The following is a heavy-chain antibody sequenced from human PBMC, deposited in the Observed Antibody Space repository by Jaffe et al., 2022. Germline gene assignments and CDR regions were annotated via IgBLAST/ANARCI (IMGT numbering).Heavy chain of an antibody. CDR2: IYWDDDK. CDR1: GFSLSTSGVG. J-gene: IGHJ5*02. D-gene: IGHD3-10*01. Sequence: QITLKESGPTLVKPTQTLTLTCTFSGFSLSTSGVGVGWIRQPPGKALEWLALIYWDDDKRYSPSLKSRLTITKDTSKNQVVLTMTNMDPVDTATYYCAHRPGGSGSYYNALVRTNRGWFDPWGQGTLVTVSS. CDR3: AHRPGGSGSYYNALVRTNRGWFDP. V-gene: IGHV2-5*02.